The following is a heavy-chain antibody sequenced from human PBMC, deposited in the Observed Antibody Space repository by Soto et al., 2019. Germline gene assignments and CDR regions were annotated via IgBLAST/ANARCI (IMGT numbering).Heavy chain of an antibody. Sequence: ETLSLTCAVYGGSFSGYYWSWIRQPPGKGLEWIGEINHSGSTNYNPSLKSRVTISVDTSKNQFSLKLSSVTAADTAVYYCARGGGFGFNWFDPWGQGTLVIVSS. CDR3: ARGGGFGFNWFDP. CDR1: GGSFSGYY. J-gene: IGHJ5*02. D-gene: IGHD3-10*01. V-gene: IGHV4-34*01. CDR2: INHSGST.